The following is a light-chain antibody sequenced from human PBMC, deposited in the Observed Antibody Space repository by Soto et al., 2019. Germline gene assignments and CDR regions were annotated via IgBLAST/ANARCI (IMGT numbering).Light chain of an antibody. CDR2: DAS. V-gene: IGKV3-11*01. CDR3: QQRSAWPVT. J-gene: IGKJ4*01. CDR1: QTVGKD. Sequence: IVLTQSPATLSLSPGERDSLSCRASQTVGKDLAWYQVRPGQAHRLLIFDASTRATGVPPRFSGSRSGSHFTLTISRLDPEDFALYYCQQRSAWPVTFGGGTSVLIK.